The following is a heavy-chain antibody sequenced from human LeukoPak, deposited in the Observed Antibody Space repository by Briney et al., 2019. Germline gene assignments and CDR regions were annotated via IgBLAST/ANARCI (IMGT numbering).Heavy chain of an antibody. V-gene: IGHV3-7*01. CDR2: IKQDGSEK. D-gene: IGHD6-13*01. Sequence: GGSLRLSCAASGFTFSSYWMSWVRQAPGKGLEWVANIKQDGSEKYYVDSVKGRFTISRDNAKNSLYLQMNSLRADDTAVYYCAREAAAGTGGYYSDYWGQGALVTVSS. CDR1: GFTFSSYW. CDR3: AREAAAGTGGYYSDY. J-gene: IGHJ4*02.